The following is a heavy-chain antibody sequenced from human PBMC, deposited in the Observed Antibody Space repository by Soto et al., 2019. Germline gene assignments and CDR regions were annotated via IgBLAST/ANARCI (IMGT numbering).Heavy chain of an antibody. D-gene: IGHD2-21*02. CDR3: ARAWVVVTSTDY. CDR2: INAGNGNT. Sequence: GDSGKVSCKASGYTFTSYAMHWVRQAPGQRLEWMGWINAGNGNTKYSQKFQGRVTITRDTSASTAYMELSSLRSEDTAVYYCARAWVVVTSTDYWGQGTLVTVSS. CDR1: GYTFTSYA. V-gene: IGHV1-3*01. J-gene: IGHJ4*02.